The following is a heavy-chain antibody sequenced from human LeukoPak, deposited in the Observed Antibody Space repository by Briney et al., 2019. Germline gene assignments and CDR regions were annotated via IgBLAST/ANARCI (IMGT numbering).Heavy chain of an antibody. CDR2: INSDGSST. D-gene: IGHD6-19*01. CDR3: ARDPETVAGLGMDV. CDR1: GFTFSSYL. Sequence: GGSLRLSCAASGFTFSSYLMHSVRQAPGKGLVWVSRINSDGSSTSYADSVNGRFTISRDNAKNPLYLQMNSLRAEDTAVYYCARDPETVAGLGMDVWGQGTTVTVSS. V-gene: IGHV3-74*01. J-gene: IGHJ6*02.